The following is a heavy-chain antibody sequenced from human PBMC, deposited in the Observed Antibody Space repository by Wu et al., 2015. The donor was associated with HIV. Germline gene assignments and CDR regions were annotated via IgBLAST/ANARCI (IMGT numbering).Heavy chain of an antibody. Sequence: QVHLVQSGAEVKKSGSSVKVSCQASGGTFTSYAFSWVRQAPGQGFEWMGGISPISETPDYAQKFQGSVTITTDESTSTAYMELNSLRSEDTAVYFCARLAVAGTLNYNGIDVWGQGTTVIVSS. CDR2: ISPISETP. J-gene: IGHJ6*02. CDR3: ARLAVAGTLNYNGIDV. D-gene: IGHD6-19*01. CDR1: GGTFTSYA. V-gene: IGHV1-69*05.